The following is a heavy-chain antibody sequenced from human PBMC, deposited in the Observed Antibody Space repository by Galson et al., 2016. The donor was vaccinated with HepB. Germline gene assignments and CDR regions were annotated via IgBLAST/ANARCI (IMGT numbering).Heavy chain of an antibody. CDR3: AASEYGSGSFNY. CDR2: ISPSGTTK. Sequence: SLRLSCAASGLIFSNYYISWIRQAPGKGLEWVTYISPSGTTKFYIDSVKGRSTISRDNANHSIYLQMNSLRVEDTAVYYCAASEYGSGSFNYWGQGILVSVSA. CDR1: GLIFSNYY. D-gene: IGHD3-10*01. V-gene: IGHV3-11*01. J-gene: IGHJ4*02.